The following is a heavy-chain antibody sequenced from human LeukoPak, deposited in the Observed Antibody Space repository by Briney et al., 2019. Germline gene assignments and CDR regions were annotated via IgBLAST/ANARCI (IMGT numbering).Heavy chain of an antibody. CDR3: TRDRGAYNLYDY. Sequence: GGSLRLSCTASGFTFCDYAMSWLRQAPGKGLVWVGFIRSKAYGETADYAASVKGRFTISRDDSKAIAYLQMNSLKTEDTAVYHCTRDRGAYNLYDYWGQGTLVTVSS. CDR2: IRSKAYGETA. J-gene: IGHJ4*02. CDR1: GFTFCDYA. D-gene: IGHD1-1*01. V-gene: IGHV3-49*03.